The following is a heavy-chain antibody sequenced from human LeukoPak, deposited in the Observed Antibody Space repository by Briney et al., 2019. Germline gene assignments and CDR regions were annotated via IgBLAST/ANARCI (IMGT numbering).Heavy chain of an antibody. V-gene: IGHV3-43*01. CDR1: GFTFDDYA. Sequence: GGSLRLSCAASGFTFDDYAMHWVRQAPGKGLEWVALISWEGQTTYYADSVRGRFTVSRDNSKNSLYLQMNSLRTEDTAFYYCTRDTDYGSATNYFDSWGQGTLVSVSS. CDR2: ISWEGQTT. CDR3: TRDTDYGSATNYFDS. J-gene: IGHJ4*02. D-gene: IGHD3-10*01.